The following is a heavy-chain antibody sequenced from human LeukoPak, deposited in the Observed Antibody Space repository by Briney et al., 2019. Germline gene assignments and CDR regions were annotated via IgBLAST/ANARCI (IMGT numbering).Heavy chain of an antibody. CDR1: GGSFSGYY. J-gene: IGHJ4*02. V-gene: IGHV4-34*01. CDR3: ARMAVAGRY. D-gene: IGHD6-19*01. Sequence: KPSETLSLTCAVYGGSFSGYYWSWIRQPPGKGLEWIGEINHSGSTNHNPSLKSRVTISVDTSKNQFSLKLSSVTAADTAVYYCARMAVAGRYWGQGTLVTVSS. CDR2: INHSGST.